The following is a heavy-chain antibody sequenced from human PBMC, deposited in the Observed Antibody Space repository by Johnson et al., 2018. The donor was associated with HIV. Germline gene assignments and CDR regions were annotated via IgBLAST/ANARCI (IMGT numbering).Heavy chain of an antibody. V-gene: IGHV3-7*01. CDR2: IKQDGSQK. CDR3: SRERSRGGYSGYDYGAFDI. Sequence: VQLVESGGGLVQPGGSLRLSCAASGFTFSGYWMSWVSQAPGKGLEWVANIKQDGSQKYYMDSVKGRFTISRDHAEKSLYVQMNSLRGEETAVYYCSRERSRGGYSGYDYGAFDIWGQGTMVTVSS. D-gene: IGHD5-12*01. CDR1: GFTFSGYW. J-gene: IGHJ3*02.